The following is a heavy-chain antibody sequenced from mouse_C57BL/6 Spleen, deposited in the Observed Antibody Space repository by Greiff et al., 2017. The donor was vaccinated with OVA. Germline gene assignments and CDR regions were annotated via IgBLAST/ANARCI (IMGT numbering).Heavy chain of an antibody. J-gene: IGHJ2*01. CDR1: GFNIKDDY. CDR2: IDPENGDT. V-gene: IGHV14-4*01. Sequence: EVQLQQSGAELVRPGASVKLSCTASGFNIKDDYMHWVKQRPEQGLEWIGWIDPENGDTEYASKFQGKATITADTSSNTAYLQLSSLTSEDTAVYYCTRTGAFDYWGQGTTLTVSS. D-gene: IGHD4-1*01. CDR3: TRTGAFDY.